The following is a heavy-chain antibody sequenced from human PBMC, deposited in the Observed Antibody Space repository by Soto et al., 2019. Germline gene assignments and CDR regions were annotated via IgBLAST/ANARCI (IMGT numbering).Heavy chain of an antibody. CDR3: ARGPPAAGTDFDS. Sequence: SQTLSLTCAISGDGVSGNSASWNWIRQSPSRGLEWLGRTYYRSKWYNDYAVSVKSRITINSDTSKNQFSVQLNSVTPEDTAVYYCARGPPAAGTDFDSWGQGTLVTVSS. D-gene: IGHD6-13*01. J-gene: IGHJ4*02. CDR2: TYYRSKWYN. CDR1: GDGVSGNSAS. V-gene: IGHV6-1*01.